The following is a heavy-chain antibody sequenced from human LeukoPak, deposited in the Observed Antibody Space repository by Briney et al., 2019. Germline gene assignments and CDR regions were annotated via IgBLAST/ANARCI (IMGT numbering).Heavy chain of an antibody. D-gene: IGHD2-15*01. V-gene: IGHV1-18*01. Sequence: ASVKVSCKASGYTFTSYGISWVRQAPGQGLEWMGWISAYNGNTNYAQKLQGRVTMTTDTSTSTAYMELRSLRSDDTAVYYCARDSRAYCSGGSCPIDYWGQGTLVTVSS. CDR1: GYTFTSYG. CDR2: ISAYNGNT. CDR3: ARDSRAYCSGGSCPIDY. J-gene: IGHJ4*02.